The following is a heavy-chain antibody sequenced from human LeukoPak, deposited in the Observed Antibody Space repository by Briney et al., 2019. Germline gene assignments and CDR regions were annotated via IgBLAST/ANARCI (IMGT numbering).Heavy chain of an antibody. V-gene: IGHV3-7*01. CDR2: IKQDGSET. J-gene: IGHJ4*02. D-gene: IGHD3-10*01. CDR3: ARDNWKTMGPKPLSLDC. CDR1: GFTFSRYW. Sequence: GGSLRLSCAGSGFTFSRYWMSWVRQAPGKGLEWVANIKQDGSETYYVDSVKGRFTISRDNAENSLSLQMNSLRAEDTAVYYCARDNWKTMGPKPLSLDCWGQGTLVTVSS.